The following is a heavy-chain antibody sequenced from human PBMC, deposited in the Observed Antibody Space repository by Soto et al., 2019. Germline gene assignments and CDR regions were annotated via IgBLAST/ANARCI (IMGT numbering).Heavy chain of an antibody. V-gene: IGHV3-21*01. Sequence: GGSLRLSCAASGFTFSSYSMNWVRQAPGKGLEWVSSISSSSSYIYYADSVKGRFTISRDNAKNSLYLQMNSLRAEDTAVYYCARGIGRTHGDAFDIWGQGTMVTVSS. D-gene: IGHD1-7*01. CDR2: ISSSSSYI. J-gene: IGHJ3*02. CDR3: ARGIGRTHGDAFDI. CDR1: GFTFSSYS.